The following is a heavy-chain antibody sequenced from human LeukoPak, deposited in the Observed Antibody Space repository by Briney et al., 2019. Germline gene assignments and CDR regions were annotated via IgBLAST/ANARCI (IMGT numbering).Heavy chain of an antibody. CDR2: ISAYNGNT. CDR1: GYTFTSYG. Sequence: ASVTVSCKASGYTFTSYGISWVRQSPGQGLEWMGWISAYNGNTNYAQKLQGRVTMTTDTSTSTAYMELRSLRSDDTAVYYCARVDIAAAGRYFDYWGQGTLVTVSS. D-gene: IGHD6-13*01. V-gene: IGHV1-18*01. J-gene: IGHJ4*02. CDR3: ARVDIAAAGRYFDY.